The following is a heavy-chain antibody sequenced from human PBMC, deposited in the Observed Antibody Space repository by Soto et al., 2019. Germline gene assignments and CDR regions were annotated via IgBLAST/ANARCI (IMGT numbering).Heavy chain of an antibody. CDR2: ISGSGGST. Sequence: EVQLLESGGGLVQPGGSLRLSCAASGFTFSSYAMSWVRQAAGKGLEWVSAISGSGGSTYYADSVKGRFTISRDNSKNTLYLQMNSLRAEDTAVYYCAGPYCSSTSCQEGWGQGTLVTVSS. J-gene: IGHJ4*02. CDR3: AGPYCSSTSCQEG. D-gene: IGHD2-2*01. CDR1: GFTFSSYA. V-gene: IGHV3-23*01.